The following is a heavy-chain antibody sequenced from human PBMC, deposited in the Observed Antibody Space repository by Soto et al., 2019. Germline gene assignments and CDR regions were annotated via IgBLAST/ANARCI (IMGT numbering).Heavy chain of an antibody. V-gene: IGHV1-69*12. CDR3: ASGIQLWLRRINNGYSG. Sequence: QVQLVQSGAEVKKPESSVKVSCKAPGGTFSTYAISWVRQAPGQGLEWMGGIIPMFGTANYAQRFQDRVPIPADESTITVYMELSSLRSEDTAVYFCASGIQLWLRRINNGYSGWGQGTLVTVSS. D-gene: IGHD5-18*01. CDR1: GGTFSTYA. J-gene: IGHJ4*02. CDR2: IIPMFGTA.